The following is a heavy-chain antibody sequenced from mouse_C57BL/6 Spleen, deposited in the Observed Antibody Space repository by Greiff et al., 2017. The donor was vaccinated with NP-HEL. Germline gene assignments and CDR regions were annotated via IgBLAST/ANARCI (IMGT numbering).Heavy chain of an antibody. CDR1: GYTFTSYW. J-gene: IGHJ2*01. CDR2: IDPSDSET. D-gene: IGHD1-1*01. Sequence: QVQLQQPGAELVRPGSSVKLSCKASGYTFTSYWMHWVKQRPIQGLEWIGNIDPSDSETHYNQKFKDKATLTVDKSSSTAYMQLSSLTSEDSAVYYCAGSNYGSSLHFGYWGQGTTLTVSS. V-gene: IGHV1-52*01. CDR3: AGSNYGSSLHFGY.